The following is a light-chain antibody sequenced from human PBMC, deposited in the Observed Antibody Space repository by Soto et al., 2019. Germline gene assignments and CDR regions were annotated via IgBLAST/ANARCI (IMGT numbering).Light chain of an antibody. V-gene: IGKV1-39*01. CDR1: QSISSY. CDR2: AAS. J-gene: IGKJ5*01. CDR3: QQSYSSPIT. Sequence: DIQMTQSPSSLSASVVDRFTITFRASQSISSYLNWYQQKPGKAPKLLIYAASSLQSGVPSRFSGSGSGTEFTLTISSLQPDDSATYYCQQSYSSPITFGQGTRLEIK.